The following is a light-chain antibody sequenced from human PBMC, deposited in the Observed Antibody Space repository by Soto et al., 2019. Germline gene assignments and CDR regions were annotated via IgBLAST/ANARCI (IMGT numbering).Light chain of an antibody. Sequence: VMTQSPATLSVAPGERATLSCRASQSIGDYLARYQHKPGQAPRLLIYGAVTRATGIPARFAGSGSETDFTLTISSLQSEDFAIYYCQQYSSWVVTFGQGTRLEIK. V-gene: IGKV3-15*01. J-gene: IGKJ5*01. CDR3: QQYSSWVVT. CDR1: QSIGDY. CDR2: GAV.